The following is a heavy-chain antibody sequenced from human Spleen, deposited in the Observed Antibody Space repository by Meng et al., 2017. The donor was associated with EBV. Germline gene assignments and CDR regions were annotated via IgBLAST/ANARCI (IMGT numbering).Heavy chain of an antibody. CDR3: VYRLPKTYYFTY. CDR2: IYWDDER. CDR1: GFSFATGEVG. J-gene: IGHJ4*02. V-gene: IGHV2-5*02. Sequence: QITLTDSGPTLVTPTQTLTLTCTFSGFSFATGEVGVGWIRHSPGTALEWLALIYWDDERLYIPSLKNRLTISKDTSKNQVVLRMTNMDTVDTATYFCVYRLPKTYYFTYWGQGTLVTVSS. D-gene: IGHD1-26*01.